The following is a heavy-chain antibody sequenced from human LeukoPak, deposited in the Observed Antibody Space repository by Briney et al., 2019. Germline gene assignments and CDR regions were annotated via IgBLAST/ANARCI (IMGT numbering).Heavy chain of an antibody. D-gene: IGHD6-13*01. CDR2: ISGSGGST. CDR1: GFTFSSYA. CDR3: AKGEQQLAMDSADAFDI. J-gene: IGHJ3*02. Sequence: PGGSLRLSCAASGFTFSSYAMSWVRQAPGKGLEWVSAISGSGGSTYYADSVKGRFTISRDNSKNTLYLQMNSLRAEDTAVYYCAKGEQQLAMDSADAFDIWGQGTMVTVSS. V-gene: IGHV3-23*01.